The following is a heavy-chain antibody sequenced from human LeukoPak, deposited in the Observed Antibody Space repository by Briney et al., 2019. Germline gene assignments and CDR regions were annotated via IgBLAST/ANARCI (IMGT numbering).Heavy chain of an antibody. Sequence: PGGSLRLSCAASGFTFNSYEMNWVRQAPGKGLEWVSYISSSGSTIYYADSVKGRFTISRDNAKNSLYLQMNSLRAEDTAVYYCARDPGIAAAGTVGYFDSWGQGILVTVSS. D-gene: IGHD6-13*01. J-gene: IGHJ4*02. CDR2: ISSSGSTI. CDR1: GFTFNSYE. V-gene: IGHV3-48*03. CDR3: ARDPGIAAAGTVGYFDS.